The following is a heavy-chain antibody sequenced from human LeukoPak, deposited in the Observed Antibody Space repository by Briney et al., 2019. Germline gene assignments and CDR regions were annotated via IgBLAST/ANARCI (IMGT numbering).Heavy chain of an antibody. D-gene: IGHD3-9*01. V-gene: IGHV4-39*02. Sequence: SETLSLTCTVSGGSISSSSYYWGWIRQPPGKGLEWIGSIYYSGSTYYNPSLKSRVTISVDTSKNHFSLKLSSVTAADTAVYYCASLRYSRYYFDYWGQGTLVTVSS. CDR2: IYYSGST. J-gene: IGHJ4*02. CDR3: ASLRYSRYYFDY. CDR1: GGSISSSSYY.